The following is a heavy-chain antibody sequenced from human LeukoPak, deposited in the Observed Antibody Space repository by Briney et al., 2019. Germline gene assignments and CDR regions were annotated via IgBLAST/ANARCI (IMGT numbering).Heavy chain of an antibody. V-gene: IGHV3-74*01. CDR2: INSDGSTT. CDR1: GFTFSSYW. CDR3: ARGEVLAPGY. Sequence: PGGSLRLSCAASGFTFSSYWMHWVRQVPGKGLVWVTRINSDGSTTGYADSVKGRFTISRDNAKNTLYLQMNSLRAEDTAVYCCARGEVLAPGYWGQGTLVTVSS. J-gene: IGHJ4*02. D-gene: IGHD3-10*01.